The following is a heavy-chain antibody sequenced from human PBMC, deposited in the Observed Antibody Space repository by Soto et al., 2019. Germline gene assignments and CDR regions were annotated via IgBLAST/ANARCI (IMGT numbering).Heavy chain of an antibody. D-gene: IGHD3-10*01. CDR2: ISSSSSTI. CDR3: ARESAYYYGPKRYYYYYMDV. Sequence: GGSLRLSCAASGCTFSSYSMNWVRQTPGKGLEWVSYISSSSSTIYYADSVKGRFTISRDNAKNSLYLQMNSLRAEDTAVYYCARESAYYYGPKRYYYYYMDVWGKGTTVTVSS. CDR1: GCTFSSYS. J-gene: IGHJ6*03. V-gene: IGHV3-48*01.